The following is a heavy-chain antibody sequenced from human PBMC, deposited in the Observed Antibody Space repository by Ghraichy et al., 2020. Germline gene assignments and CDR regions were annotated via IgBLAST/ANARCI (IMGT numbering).Heavy chain of an antibody. CDR1: GFTFDDYA. CDR3: AKDRWSTWFQPREDAFDI. J-gene: IGHJ3*02. V-gene: IGHV3-9*01. D-gene: IGHD3-10*01. Sequence: GGSLRLSCAASGFTFDDYAMHWVRQAPGKGLEWVSGISWNSGSIGYADSVKGRFTISRDNAKNSLYLQMNSLRAEDTALYYCAKDRWSTWFQPREDAFDIWGQGTMVTVSS. CDR2: ISWNSGSI.